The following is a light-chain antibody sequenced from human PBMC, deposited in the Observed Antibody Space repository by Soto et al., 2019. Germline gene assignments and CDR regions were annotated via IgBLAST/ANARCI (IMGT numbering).Light chain of an antibody. CDR2: GAS. CDR1: QSLLHTSGDNY. Sequence: DIVMTQSPLSLSVTPGEPASISCRSSQSLLHTSGDNYLAWCQQKPGQAPRLLIYGASRRATGIPDRFSGSASGTDFTLTISRLEPEDFAVYFCQQYSDLPMTFGRGTRLEIK. V-gene: IGKV3-20*01. J-gene: IGKJ5*01. CDR3: QQYSDLPMT.